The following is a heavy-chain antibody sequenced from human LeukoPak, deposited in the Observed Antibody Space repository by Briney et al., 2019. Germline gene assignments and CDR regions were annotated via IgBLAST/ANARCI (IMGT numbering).Heavy chain of an antibody. D-gene: IGHD6-13*01. Sequence: GGSLRLSCAASGFTFSNAWMSWVRQAPGKGLEWVGRIKSKTDGGTTDYAAPVKSRFTISRDDSKNTLYLQMNSLKTEDTAVYYCTTWVASGIAAAYWGQGTLVTVSS. CDR3: TTWVASGIAAAY. V-gene: IGHV3-15*01. CDR2: IKSKTDGGTT. CDR1: GFTFSNAW. J-gene: IGHJ1*01.